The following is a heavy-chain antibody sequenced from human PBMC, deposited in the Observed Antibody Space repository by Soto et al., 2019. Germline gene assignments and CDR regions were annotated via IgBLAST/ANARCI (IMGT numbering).Heavy chain of an antibody. CDR3: AKSPYYGSGRPIGRGMDV. CDR2: ISYDGSNK. D-gene: IGHD3-10*01. V-gene: IGHV3-30*18. CDR1: GFTFSSYG. J-gene: IGHJ6*02. Sequence: QVQLVESGGGVVQPGRSLRLSCAASGFTFSSYGMHWVRQAPGKGLEWVAVISYDGSNKYYADSVKGRFTISRDNSKNPLYLQMNSLRAEDTAVYYCAKSPYYGSGRPIGRGMDVWGQGTTVTVSS.